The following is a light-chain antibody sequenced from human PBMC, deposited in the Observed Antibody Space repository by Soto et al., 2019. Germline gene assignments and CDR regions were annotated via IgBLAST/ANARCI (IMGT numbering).Light chain of an antibody. J-gene: IGKJ5*01. CDR3: QQSYSTPIT. V-gene: IGKV1-39*01. CDR2: AAS. CDR1: QSISSY. Sequence: DIQLTQSPSLLSASVGDRVTNTCRASQSISSYLNWYQQKPGKAPKLLIYAASSLQSGVPSRFSGSGSGTDFTLTISSLQPEDFATYYCQQSYSTPITFGQGTRLEIK.